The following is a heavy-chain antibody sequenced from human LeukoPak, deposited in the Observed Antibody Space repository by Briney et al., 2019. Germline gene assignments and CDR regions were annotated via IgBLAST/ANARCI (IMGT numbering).Heavy chain of an antibody. V-gene: IGHV4-39*07. D-gene: IGHD4-17*01. Sequence: PSETLSLTCTVSGGSISTSNYYWGWIRQPPGKGLEWIGNIFYSGSTYYSPSLKSRVTISLDTSRNQFSLKLNSVTAADTAVYYCARDHPTDPKVIYGDYPYYFDYWGQGTLVTVSS. CDR1: GGSISTSNYY. CDR3: ARDHPTDPKVIYGDYPYYFDY. J-gene: IGHJ4*02. CDR2: IFYSGST.